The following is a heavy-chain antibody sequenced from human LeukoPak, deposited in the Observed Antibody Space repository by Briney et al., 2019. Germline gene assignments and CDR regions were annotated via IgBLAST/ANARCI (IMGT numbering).Heavy chain of an antibody. CDR2: ISYDGSNK. D-gene: IGHD3-9*01. CDR3: ARSPDTLTGEKFDY. J-gene: IGHJ4*02. V-gene: IGHV3-30*04. Sequence: PGGSLRLSCAASGFTFSSYAMHWVRQAPGKGLEWVAVISYDGSNKYYADSVKGRFTISRDNSKNTLYLQMNSLRAEDTAVYYCARSPDTLTGEKFDYWGQGTLVTVSS. CDR1: GFTFSSYA.